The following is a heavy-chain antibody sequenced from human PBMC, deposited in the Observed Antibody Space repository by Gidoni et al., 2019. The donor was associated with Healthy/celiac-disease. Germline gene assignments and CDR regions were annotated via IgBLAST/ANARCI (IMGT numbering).Heavy chain of an antibody. CDR2: ISYDGSNK. CDR1: GFTFSRYG. D-gene: IGHD6-19*01. V-gene: IGHV3-30*18. Sequence: QVQLVESGGGVVQPGRSMRLSCAASGFTFSRYGMHWVRQAPGKGLEWVAVISYDGSNKYYADSVKGRFTISRDNSKNTLYLQMNSLRAEDTAVYYCANGGGAVAGTGDFDYWGQGTLVTVSS. J-gene: IGHJ4*02. CDR3: ANGGGAVAGTGDFDY.